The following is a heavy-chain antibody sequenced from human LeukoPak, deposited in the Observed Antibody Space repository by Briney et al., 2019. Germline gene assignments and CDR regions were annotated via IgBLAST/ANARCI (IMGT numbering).Heavy chain of an antibody. CDR3: ATRLPFTGYKN. D-gene: IGHD5-24*01. CDR2: IRSDGSNK. CDR1: GFTFSSFG. V-gene: IGHV3-30*02. Sequence: GGSLRLSCAASGFTFSSFGMHWVRQAPGKGLEWVAFIRSDGSNKYYPDSVKGRFTMSRDNAKNSVYLQMNSLRVDDTAIYYCATRLPFTGYKNWGQGTLVTVSS. J-gene: IGHJ4*01.